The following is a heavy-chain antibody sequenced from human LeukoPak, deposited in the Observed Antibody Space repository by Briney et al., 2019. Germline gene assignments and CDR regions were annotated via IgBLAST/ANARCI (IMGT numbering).Heavy chain of an antibody. Sequence: GGPLRLSCAASGFNYGSYVMSWVRQAPGKGLEWFSSMTGSGMSTYYADSVKGRFTISRDNSKNMLYLQMNSLRAEDTAVYYCAKGAVVIKFLFDSWGQGTLVTVSS. D-gene: IGHD4-23*01. CDR1: GFNYGSYV. J-gene: IGHJ4*02. V-gene: IGHV3-23*01. CDR2: MTGSGMST. CDR3: AKGAVVIKFLFDS.